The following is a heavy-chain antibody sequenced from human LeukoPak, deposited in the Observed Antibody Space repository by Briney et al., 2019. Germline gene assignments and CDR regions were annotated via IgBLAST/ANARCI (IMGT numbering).Heavy chain of an antibody. Sequence: GRSLRLSCAASGFTVSRSYMIWARQAPGKGLEWVSVIYSGGTTYYADSVKGRFTISRDNAKNSLYLQMNSLRAEDTAVYYCARDDGGDFNDAFDIWGQGTMVTISS. V-gene: IGHV3-53*01. CDR2: IYSGGTT. CDR1: GFTVSRSY. CDR3: ARDDGGDFNDAFDI. D-gene: IGHD2-21*02. J-gene: IGHJ3*02.